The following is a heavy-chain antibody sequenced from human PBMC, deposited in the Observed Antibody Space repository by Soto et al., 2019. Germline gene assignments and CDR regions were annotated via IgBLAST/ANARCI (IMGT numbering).Heavy chain of an antibody. V-gene: IGHV3-23*01. CDR1: GFTFSRYA. D-gene: IGHD3-10*01. CDR2: ISGSGGST. CDR3: AKNNLSASGTKDY. J-gene: IGHJ4*02. Sequence: EVQLLDSGGGLVQPGGSLRLSCAASGFTFSRYAMSWVRQAPGKGLEWVSAISGSGGSTYYADSVKGRFTIARDNSKNTLDMQMNSLRAEYTAVYYCAKNNLSASGTKDYWGQGTLVTVSS.